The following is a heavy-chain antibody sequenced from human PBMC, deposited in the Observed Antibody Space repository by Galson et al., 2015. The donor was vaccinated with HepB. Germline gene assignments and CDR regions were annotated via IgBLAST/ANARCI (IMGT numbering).Heavy chain of an antibody. J-gene: IGHJ4*02. D-gene: IGHD5-18*01. CDR3: ARGAIGYSYGFVY. CDR1: GFTFSSYE. V-gene: IGHV3-48*03. Sequence: SLRLSCAASGFTFSSYEMNWVRQAPGKGLEWVSYISCSGSTIYYADSVKGRFTISRDNAKNSLYLQMNSLRAEDTAVYYCARGAIGYSYGFVYWGQGTLVTVSS. CDR2: ISCSGSTI.